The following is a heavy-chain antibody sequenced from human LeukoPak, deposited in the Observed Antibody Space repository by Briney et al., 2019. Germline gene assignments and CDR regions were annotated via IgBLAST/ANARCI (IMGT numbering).Heavy chain of an antibody. V-gene: IGHV3-64D*06. Sequence: GVSLRLFCSASGFTFSSYAMHWVRQAPGKGLEYVSALSRNGGSTYYADSVKGRFTISRDNSNNTLHLQVSSLRVEDTAVYYCVRGKWDYFFDYWGQGTLVTVSS. CDR1: GFTFSSYA. J-gene: IGHJ4*02. D-gene: IGHD1-26*01. CDR3: VRGKWDYFFDY. CDR2: LSRNGGST.